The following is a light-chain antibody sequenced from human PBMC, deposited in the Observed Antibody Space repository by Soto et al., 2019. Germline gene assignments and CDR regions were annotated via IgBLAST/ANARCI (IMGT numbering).Light chain of an antibody. CDR2: GAS. CDR1: QSVRSTY. V-gene: IGKV3-20*01. CDR3: QQYGNSPWT. J-gene: IGKJ1*01. Sequence: EIVLTQSPGTLSLCPGERATLSCRASQSVRSTYLAWFQQKPGQAPRLLIYGASSRATGIPDRFSGSGSGTGFTLTISRLESEDSAVYYCQQYGNSPWTFGLGTKVEIK.